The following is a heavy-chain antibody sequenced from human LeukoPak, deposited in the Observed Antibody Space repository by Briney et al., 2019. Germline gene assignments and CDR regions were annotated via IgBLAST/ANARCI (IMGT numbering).Heavy chain of an antibody. CDR2: INANTGGT. J-gene: IGHJ4*02. CDR3: ARGGYSGYESTDY. Sequence: ASVKVSCKASGYRFTGYYMHWVRQAPGQGLEWVGWINANTGGTNYAQKFQGRVTMTRDTSISTAYMELSRLRSDDTAMHYCARGGYSGYESTDYWGQGTLVTVSS. CDR1: GYRFTGYY. V-gene: IGHV1-2*02. D-gene: IGHD5-12*01.